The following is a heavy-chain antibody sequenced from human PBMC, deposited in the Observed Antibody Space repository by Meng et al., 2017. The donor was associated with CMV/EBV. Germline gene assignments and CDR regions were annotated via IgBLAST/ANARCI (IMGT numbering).Heavy chain of an antibody. CDR2: IIPILGIA. V-gene: IGHV1-69*10. CDR3: ARFQLPGPHNWFDP. D-gene: IGHD2-2*01. J-gene: IGHJ5*02. CDR1: GCTVRSYA. Sequence: SSVPVSCQASGCTVRSYAISWVRQAPGQGLEWMGGIIPILGIANYPQKCQGRVTITADKSTSTAYMELSSLRSEATAVYYCARFQLPGPHNWFDPWGQGTLVTVSS.